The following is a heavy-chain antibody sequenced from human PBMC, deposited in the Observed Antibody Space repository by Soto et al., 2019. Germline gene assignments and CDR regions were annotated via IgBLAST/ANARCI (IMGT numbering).Heavy chain of an antibody. CDR3: AKDYGDLSYYYYYGMDV. V-gene: IGHV3-23*01. Sequence: EVQLLESGGGLVQPGGSLRLSCAASGFTFSSYAMSWVRQAPGKGLEWVSAISGSGGSTYYADSVKGRFTISRDNSKNTLYLQMNSLRAEDTAVYYCAKDYGDLSYYYYYGMDVWGQGTTVTVSS. CDR1: GFTFSSYA. J-gene: IGHJ6*02. CDR2: ISGSGGST. D-gene: IGHD4-17*01.